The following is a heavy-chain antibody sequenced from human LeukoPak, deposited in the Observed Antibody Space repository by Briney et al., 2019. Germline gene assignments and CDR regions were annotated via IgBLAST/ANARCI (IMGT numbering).Heavy chain of an antibody. Sequence: PGGSLRLSCAASGFPFTSFPRSWVGQAPGKGLGWSPAISGSGGSTYYADSVKGRFTISRDNSKNTLYLQMNSLRAEDTAVYYCANSQMYYYDSSGYLDYWGQGTLVTVSS. D-gene: IGHD3-22*01. CDR1: GFPFTSFP. CDR2: ISGSGGST. V-gene: IGHV3-23*01. J-gene: IGHJ4*02. CDR3: ANSQMYYYDSSGYLDY.